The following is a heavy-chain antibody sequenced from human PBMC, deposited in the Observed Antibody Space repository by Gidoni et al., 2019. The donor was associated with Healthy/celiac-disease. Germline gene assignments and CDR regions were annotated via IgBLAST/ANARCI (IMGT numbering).Heavy chain of an antibody. D-gene: IGHD3-16*01. J-gene: IGHJ6*02. CDR2: IYYSGRT. V-gene: IGHV4-59*01. Sequence: QVQLQESGPGLVKPSETPYLTCTVSGGPISSYYWSWIRQPPGKGLEWVGYIYYSGRTNYNPSLKSRVTISVDTTKNQFALKLSSVTAADTAVYYCARVLVVGGVKVVYYYGMDVWGQGTTVTVSS. CDR1: GGPISSYY. CDR3: ARVLVVGGVKVVYYYGMDV.